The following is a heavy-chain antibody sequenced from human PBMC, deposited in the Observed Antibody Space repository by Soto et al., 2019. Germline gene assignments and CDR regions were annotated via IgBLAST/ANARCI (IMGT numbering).Heavy chain of an antibody. CDR1: GGSISSGGYY. V-gene: IGHV4-31*03. CDR3: ARDSSNYYFGSGYHYGMDV. CDR2: IYYSGST. J-gene: IGHJ6*02. D-gene: IGHD3-3*01. Sequence: SETLSLTCTVSGGSISSGGYYWSWIRQHPGKGLEWIGYIYYSGSTYYNPSLKSRVTISVDTSKNQFSLKLSSVTAADTAGYDCARDSSNYYFGSGYHYGMDVWGQGTTVTVFS.